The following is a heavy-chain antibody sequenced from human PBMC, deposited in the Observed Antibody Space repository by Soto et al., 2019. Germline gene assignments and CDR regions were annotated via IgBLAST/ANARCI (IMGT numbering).Heavy chain of an antibody. Sequence: GASVKVSCEAPRGTFSSYAISWVRQAPGQGLEWMGGIIPIFGTANYKKKFQGRVTMTTDTSSSTAYMELRSLRSDDTAVYYCARVWYYDSSGYYAFDYWGLGTLVTVSS. CDR2: IIPIFGTA. D-gene: IGHD3-22*01. CDR3: ARVWYYDSSGYYAFDY. J-gene: IGHJ4*02. V-gene: IGHV1-69*05. CDR1: RGTFSSYA.